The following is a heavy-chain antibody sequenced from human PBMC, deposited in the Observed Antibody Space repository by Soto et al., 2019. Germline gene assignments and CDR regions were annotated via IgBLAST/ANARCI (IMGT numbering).Heavy chain of an antibody. CDR3: ARWRDGYFDY. V-gene: IGHV1-18*01. Sequence: QVQLVQSGAEVKKPGASVNISCRASGYTFTSYGLSWVRQAPGQGLEWMGWISTHNGNTNYAQKLQGRGTVTTDTSTSTAYMELRSLRSDDTAVYYCARWRDGYFDYWGQGTLVTVSS. J-gene: IGHJ4*02. CDR2: ISTHNGNT. CDR1: GYTFTSYG.